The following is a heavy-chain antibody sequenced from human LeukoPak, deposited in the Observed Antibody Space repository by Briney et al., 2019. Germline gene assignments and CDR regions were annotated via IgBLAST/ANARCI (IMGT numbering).Heavy chain of an antibody. V-gene: IGHV3-23*01. CDR3: AKDSCSSTTCYWDY. D-gene: IGHD2-2*01. CDR1: GFTFSTYA. CDR2: ISGSGGGT. Sequence: PGGSLRLSCAASGFTFSTYAMSWVRQAPGTGLGGVSAISGSGGGTYYADSVKGRFTISRDNSKNTLYLQMSSLRAEDTAIYYCAKDSCSSTTCYWDYWGQGTLVTVSS. J-gene: IGHJ4*02.